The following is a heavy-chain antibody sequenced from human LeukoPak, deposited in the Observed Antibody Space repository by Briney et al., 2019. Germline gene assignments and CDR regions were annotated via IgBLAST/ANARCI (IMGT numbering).Heavy chain of an antibody. CDR1: GFTFSGYE. CDR3: ARGPYDSYFDY. CDR2: SSSSGSTT. V-gene: IGHV3-48*03. D-gene: IGHD5-12*01. J-gene: IGHJ4*02. Sequence: PGGSLRLSCAASGFTFSGYEMNWVRQAPGKGLEWASYSSSSGSTTYYADSVKGRFSISRDNAKNSLYLQMNSLRAEDTAVYYCARGPYDSYFDYWGQGTLVTVSS.